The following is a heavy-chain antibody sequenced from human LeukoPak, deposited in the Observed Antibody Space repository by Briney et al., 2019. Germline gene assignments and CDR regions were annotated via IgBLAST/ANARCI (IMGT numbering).Heavy chain of an antibody. J-gene: IGHJ3*02. CDR2: IKQDGSGK. CDR3: ARLDSASSRGDAFHI. V-gene: IGHV3-7*01. CDR1: GFTFSSYW. Sequence: GGSLRLSCAPSGFTFSSYWMSWVRQAPGKGLEWVANIKQDGSGKYYVDSVKGRFTISRDNAKNSLYLQMNSLRAEDTAVYYCARLDSASSRGDAFHIWGQGTMVTVSS. D-gene: IGHD1-26*01.